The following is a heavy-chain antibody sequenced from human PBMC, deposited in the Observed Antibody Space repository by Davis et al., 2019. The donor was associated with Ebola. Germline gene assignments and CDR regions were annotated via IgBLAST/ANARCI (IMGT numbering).Heavy chain of an antibody. J-gene: IGHJ4*02. CDR2: IRSKANSYAT. Sequence: GGSLRLSCAASGFTFSGSAMHWVRQASGKGLEWVGRIRSKANSYATAYAASVKGRFTISRDDSKNTAYLQMNSLKTEDTAVYYRTSTVDTADYWGQGTLVTVSS. V-gene: IGHV3-73*01. CDR3: TSTVDTADY. CDR1: GFTFSGSA. D-gene: IGHD5-18*01.